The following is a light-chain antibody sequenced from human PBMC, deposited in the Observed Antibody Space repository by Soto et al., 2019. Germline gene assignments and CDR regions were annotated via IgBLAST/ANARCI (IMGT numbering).Light chain of an antibody. J-gene: IGKJ1*01. CDR3: QQYGSSRA. Sequence: EMGLTQSPGTLSLSPGERATLSCRASQSVTSNYLAWYQQRPGQAPRLLIYAAFSRASGTPDRFSGSGSGTDFTLTISRLEPEDFAVYYCQQYGSSRAFGLGTNVEI. V-gene: IGKV3-20*01. CDR1: QSVTSNY. CDR2: AAF.